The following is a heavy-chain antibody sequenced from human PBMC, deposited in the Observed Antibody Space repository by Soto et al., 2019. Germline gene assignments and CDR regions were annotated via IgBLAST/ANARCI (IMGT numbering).Heavy chain of an antibody. CDR2: ISSSSSYI. J-gene: IGHJ4*02. V-gene: IGHV3-21*01. D-gene: IGHD3-22*01. Sequence: EVQLVESGGGLVKPGGSPRLSCAASGFTFSSYSMNWVRQAPGKGLEWVSSISSSSSYIYYADSVKGRFTISRDNAKNSLYLQMNSLRAEDTAVYYCARDMYYYDSSGYYYWGQGTLVTVSS. CDR3: ARDMYYYDSSGYYY. CDR1: GFTFSSYS.